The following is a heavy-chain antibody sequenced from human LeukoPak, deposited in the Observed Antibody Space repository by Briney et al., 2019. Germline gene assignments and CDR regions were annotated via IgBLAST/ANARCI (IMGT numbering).Heavy chain of an antibody. J-gene: IGHJ4*02. Sequence: GGSLRLSCAASGFTFSSYGMHWVRQAPGKGLEWVAVISYDGSNKYYADSVKGRFTISRDNSKNTLYLQMNSLRAEDTAVYYCTKFPGAYYDFWSGKIQDDYWGQGTLVTVSS. D-gene: IGHD3-3*01. V-gene: IGHV3-30*18. CDR2: ISYDGSNK. CDR3: TKFPGAYYDFWSGKIQDDY. CDR1: GFTFSSYG.